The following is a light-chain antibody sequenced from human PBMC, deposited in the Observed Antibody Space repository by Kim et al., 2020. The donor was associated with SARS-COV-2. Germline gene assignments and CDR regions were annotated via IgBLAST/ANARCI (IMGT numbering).Light chain of an antibody. CDR1: QTVVSYY. Sequence: EIVLTQSPGTLSLSAGERAALSCRASQTVVSYYLAWYQHKPGQAPRLLIYGASTRATGIPDRFSGSGSGTDFTLTISKLEPEDFAVYYCQQYGSSPITFGRGTRLEIK. V-gene: IGKV3-20*01. CDR3: QQYGSSPIT. CDR2: GAS. J-gene: IGKJ5*01.